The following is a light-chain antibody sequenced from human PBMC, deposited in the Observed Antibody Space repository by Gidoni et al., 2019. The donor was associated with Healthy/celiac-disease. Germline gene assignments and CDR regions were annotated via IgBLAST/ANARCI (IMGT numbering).Light chain of an antibody. J-gene: IGKJ5*01. CDR3: QQRSNWPPRDT. V-gene: IGKV3-11*01. Sequence: EIVLSQSPATLPLSPGERATLPCRASQSVSSYLAWYQQKPGQAPRLLIYDASNKATGIPARFSGSGSVTDFTLTISSLEPEDFAVYYCQQRSNWPPRDTFGQGTRLEIK. CDR2: DAS. CDR1: QSVSSY.